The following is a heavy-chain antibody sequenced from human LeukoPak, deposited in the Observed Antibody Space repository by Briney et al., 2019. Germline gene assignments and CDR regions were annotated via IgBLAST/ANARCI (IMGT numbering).Heavy chain of an antibody. V-gene: IGHV4-38-2*02. CDR2: IYHSGST. J-gene: IGHJ5*02. Sequence: PSETLSLTCTVSGYSISSGYYWGWIRQPPGKGLEWIGSIYHSGSTYYNPSLKSRVTISVDTSKNQFSLKLSSVTAADTAVYYCARGGWNYRGWFDPWGQGTLVTVSS. D-gene: IGHD1-7*01. CDR1: GYSISSGYY. CDR3: ARGGWNYRGWFDP.